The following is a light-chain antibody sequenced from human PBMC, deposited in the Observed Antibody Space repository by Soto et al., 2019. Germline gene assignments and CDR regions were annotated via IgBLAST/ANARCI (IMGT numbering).Light chain of an antibody. Sequence: QAVVTQPPSASGTPGQRVTISCSGSSSNIGSNTVSWYQQVPGTAPKHLIYRNNQRPSGVPDRFSGSKSGTSASLAISGLQSEDEADYYCAAWDDSLNGWVFGGGTQLTVL. CDR3: AAWDDSLNGWV. V-gene: IGLV1-44*01. CDR1: SSNIGSNT. J-gene: IGLJ3*02. CDR2: RNN.